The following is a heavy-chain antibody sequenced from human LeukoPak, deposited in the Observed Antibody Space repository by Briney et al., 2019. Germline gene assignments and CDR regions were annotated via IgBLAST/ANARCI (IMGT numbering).Heavy chain of an antibody. D-gene: IGHD5-18*01. CDR1: DYAFSKYA. Sequence: GGSLRLSCAASDYAFSKYAMSWVRQAPGEGLEWVSSLISSGATTYYADSVKGRFTISRDNSKNTVHLQMDSLRAEDSAIYYCAKNAGYSYGLYYFDYWGQGTLVTVSS. J-gene: IGHJ4*02. CDR3: AKNAGYSYGLYYFDY. CDR2: LISSGATT. V-gene: IGHV3-23*01.